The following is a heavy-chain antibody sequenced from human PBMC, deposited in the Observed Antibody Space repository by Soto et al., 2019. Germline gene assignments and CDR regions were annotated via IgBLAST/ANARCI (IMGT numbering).Heavy chain of an antibody. Sequence: QVQLQQWGAGLSKPSETLSLTCAIYGGPFSGYYWNWIRQPPGKGLEWIGEINHGGYTNYNPSLKSRVTMSVDTSKNQFSLQLTSVTAADTAVYYCARDRQRGYCTGDSCYSYFDYWGQGTQVIVSS. J-gene: IGHJ4*02. CDR1: GGPFSGYY. D-gene: IGHD2-15*01. V-gene: IGHV4-34*01. CDR3: ARDRQRGYCTGDSCYSYFDY. CDR2: INHGGYT.